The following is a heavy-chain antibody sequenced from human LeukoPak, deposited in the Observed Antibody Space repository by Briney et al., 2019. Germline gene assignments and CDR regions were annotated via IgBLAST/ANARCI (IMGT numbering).Heavy chain of an antibody. D-gene: IGHD3-22*01. CDR3: AKFVHLDYYDSSGYSDY. J-gene: IGHJ4*02. CDR2: VSGRGDYK. CDR1: GFTFSCYA. V-gene: IGHV3-23*01. Sequence: PEGALRLSCSASGFTFSCYARGRVPQAPGMGLEWVSGVSGRGDYKYYADSVKGRFTISRDNTKNTLYLQMNSLRAEDTAVYYCAKFVHLDYYDSSGYSDYWGQGTLVTVSS.